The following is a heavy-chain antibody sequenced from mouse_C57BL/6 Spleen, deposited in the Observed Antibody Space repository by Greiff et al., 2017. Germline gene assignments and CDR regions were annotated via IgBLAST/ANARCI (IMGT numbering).Heavy chain of an antibody. CDR2: IPPNSGST. CDR1: GYTFTSYW. Sequence: QVQLQQPGAELVKPGASVKLSCKASGYTFTSYWMHWVKQRPGQGLEWIGMIPPNSGSTTYNAKFKSKATLTVDKSSSTAYMQLSSLTSEDSAVYYCAHPTTDWYYDVWGTGTTGTVSS. D-gene: IGHD1-1*01. CDR3: AHPTTDWYYDV. J-gene: IGHJ1*03. V-gene: IGHV1-64*01.